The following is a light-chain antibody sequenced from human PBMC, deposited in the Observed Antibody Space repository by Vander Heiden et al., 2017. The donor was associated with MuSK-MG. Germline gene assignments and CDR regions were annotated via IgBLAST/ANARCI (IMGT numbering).Light chain of an antibody. J-gene: IGLJ2*01. CDR1: SGSIASNY. V-gene: IGLV6-57*03. Sequence: NFMLTQPHSVSESQGNTVTISCTRSSGSIASNYVQWNQQRPGSAPATIIYEHTQRPSGVPDRFSGSIDSSSNSASLTISGLRTEDEADYYCQSYDVVFGGGTKLTVL. CDR3: QSYDVV. CDR2: EHT.